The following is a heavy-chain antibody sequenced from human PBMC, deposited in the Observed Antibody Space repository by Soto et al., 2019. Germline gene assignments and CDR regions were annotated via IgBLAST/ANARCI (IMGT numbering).Heavy chain of an antibody. CDR2: INHSGST. V-gene: IGHV4-34*01. CDR1: GGSFSGYY. J-gene: IGHJ6*02. Sequence: PSETLSLTCAVYGGSFSGYYWSWIRQPPGKGLEWIGEINHSGSTNYNPSLKGRVTISVDTSKNQFSLKLSSVTAADTAVYYCARELMGYCTNGVCYRNGMDVWGQGTTVTVSS. CDR3: ARELMGYCTNGVCYRNGMDV. D-gene: IGHD2-8*01.